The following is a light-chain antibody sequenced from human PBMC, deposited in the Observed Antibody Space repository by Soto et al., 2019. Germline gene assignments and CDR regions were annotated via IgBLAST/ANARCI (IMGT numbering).Light chain of an antibody. Sequence: DIQMTQSPSSLSASVGDTVTITCRASQDISNYLAWYRQKAGEVPELLIYSASTLHSGVSSPFSGGGSGTEFTLTISDLQPEDVATYFCQSYNRAPRTFGPGTRVEI. V-gene: IGKV1-27*01. CDR2: SAS. J-gene: IGKJ3*01. CDR3: QSYNRAPRT. CDR1: QDISNY.